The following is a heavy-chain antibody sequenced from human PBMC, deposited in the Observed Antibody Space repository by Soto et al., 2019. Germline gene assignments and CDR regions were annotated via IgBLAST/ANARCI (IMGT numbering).Heavy chain of an antibody. V-gene: IGHV5-10-1*01. CDR2: IDPSDSYT. Sequence: LKISCKGSGYSFTSYWISWVRQMPGKGLEWMGRIDPSDSYTNYSPSFQGHVTISADKSISTAYLQWSSLKASDTAMYYCATGYNYYYYGMGVWGQGTTVTVSS. D-gene: IGHD5-18*01. CDR3: ATGYNYYYYGMGV. J-gene: IGHJ6*02. CDR1: GYSFTSYW.